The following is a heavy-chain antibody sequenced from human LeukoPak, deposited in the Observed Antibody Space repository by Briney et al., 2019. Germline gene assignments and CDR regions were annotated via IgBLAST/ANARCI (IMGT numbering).Heavy chain of an antibody. Sequence: GASVKVSCKASGYTFTVTGYYIHWMRQAPGQGLEWMGWIKPLNGDINYAQKFQGRVIMTRDTSISTAYMELSGLRSDDTAAYYCARDARGNSGNFDYWGQGSLVTVSS. D-gene: IGHD4-23*01. V-gene: IGHV1-2*02. J-gene: IGHJ4*02. CDR3: ARDARGNSGNFDY. CDR1: GYTFTVTGYY. CDR2: IKPLNGDI.